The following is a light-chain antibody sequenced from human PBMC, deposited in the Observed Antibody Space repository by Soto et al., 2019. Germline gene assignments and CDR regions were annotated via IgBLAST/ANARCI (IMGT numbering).Light chain of an antibody. CDR3: SSYTSSSTLED. CDR1: SSDVGGYNY. J-gene: IGLJ1*01. V-gene: IGLV2-14*01. CDR2: DVS. Sequence: QSVLTQAASVTGSPGQSITISCTGTSSDVGGYNYVSWYQQHPGNAPKLMIYDVSNRPSGVSNRFSGSKSGNTASLTISGLQAEFEADYYCSSYTSSSTLEDVGTGTKVTV.